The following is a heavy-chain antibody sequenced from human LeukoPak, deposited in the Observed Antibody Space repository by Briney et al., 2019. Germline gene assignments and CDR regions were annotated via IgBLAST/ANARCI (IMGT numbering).Heavy chain of an antibody. V-gene: IGHV4-61*02. Sequence: SETLSLTCTVSGGSISSGSYYWSWIRQPAGKGLEWIGRIYTSGSTNYNPSLKSRVTISVDTSKNQFSLKLSSVTAADTAVYCCAGDQGGTTWYYYGMDVWGQGTTITVSS. CDR1: GGSISSGSYY. CDR2: IYTSGST. D-gene: IGHD1-7*01. CDR3: AGDQGGTTWYYYGMDV. J-gene: IGHJ6*02.